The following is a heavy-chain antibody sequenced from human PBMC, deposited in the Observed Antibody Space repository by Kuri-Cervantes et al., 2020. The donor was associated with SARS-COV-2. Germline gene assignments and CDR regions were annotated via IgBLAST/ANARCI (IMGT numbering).Heavy chain of an antibody. Sequence: GGSLRLSCAASGFTFSSYWMHWVRQAPGKGLVWVSRINSDGSSTSYADSVKGRFTISRDNAKNTLYLQMNSLRAEDTAVYYCARSIAVAGPIDYWGQGTLVTVSS. CDR1: GFTFSSYW. V-gene: IGHV3-74*01. CDR3: ARSIAVAGPIDY. J-gene: IGHJ4*02. CDR2: INSDGSST. D-gene: IGHD6-19*01.